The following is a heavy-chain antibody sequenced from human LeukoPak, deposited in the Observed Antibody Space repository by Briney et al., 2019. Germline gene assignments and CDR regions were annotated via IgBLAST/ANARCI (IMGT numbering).Heavy chain of an antibody. CDR2: IIPIFGTA. CDR3: ARGEGPAATDY. J-gene: IGHJ4*02. D-gene: IGHD2-2*01. CDR1: GGXFSSYA. Sequence: SVKVSCKASGGXFSSYAISWVRQAPGQGLQWMGGIIPIFGTANYAQKFQGRVTITADESTSTAYMELSSLRSEDTAVYYCARGEGPAATDYWGQGTLVTVSS. V-gene: IGHV1-69*01.